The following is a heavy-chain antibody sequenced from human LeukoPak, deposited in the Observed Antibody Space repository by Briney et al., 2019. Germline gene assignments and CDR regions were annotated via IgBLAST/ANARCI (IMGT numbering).Heavy chain of an antibody. J-gene: IGHJ4*02. D-gene: IGHD3-10*01. CDR3: ARVGSTPAKFDY. Sequence: KPSETLSLTCAVYGGSFGGYSWSWIRQSPGKGLEWIGEINQNAYTKYNPSLKGRVTMSVDASKNQFSLRVNSVTAADTAVYYCARVGSTPAKFDYWGQGMLVVVSA. CDR1: GGSFGGYS. V-gene: IGHV4-34*01. CDR2: INQNAYT.